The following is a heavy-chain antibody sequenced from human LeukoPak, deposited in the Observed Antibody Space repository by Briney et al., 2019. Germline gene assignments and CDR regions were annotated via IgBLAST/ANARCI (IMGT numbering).Heavy chain of an antibody. CDR1: GGSFSGYY. D-gene: IGHD2-15*01. CDR2: INHSGST. CDR3: ARGVVVASSFDY. Sequence: SETLSLTCAVYGGSFSGYYWSWIRQPPGKGLEWIGEINHSGSTNYNPSRKSRVTISVDTSKNQFSLKLSSVTAADTAVYYCARGVVVASSFDYRGQGTLVTVSS. J-gene: IGHJ4*02. V-gene: IGHV4-34*01.